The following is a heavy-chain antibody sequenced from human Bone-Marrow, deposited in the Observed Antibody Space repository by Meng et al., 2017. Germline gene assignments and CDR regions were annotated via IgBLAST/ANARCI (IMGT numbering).Heavy chain of an antibody. V-gene: IGHV1-69*06. D-gene: IGHD3-3*01. J-gene: IGHJ6*02. CDR2: IIPIFGTA. CDR1: GGTFSSYA. Sequence: SVKVSCKASGGTFSSYAISWVRQAPGQGLEWMGGIIPIFGTANYAQKFQGRVTITADKSTSTAYMELSSLRSEDTAVYYCASAHTIFGVVTTLRWGMDVWGQGTTVTVSS. CDR3: ASAHTIFGVVTTLRWGMDV.